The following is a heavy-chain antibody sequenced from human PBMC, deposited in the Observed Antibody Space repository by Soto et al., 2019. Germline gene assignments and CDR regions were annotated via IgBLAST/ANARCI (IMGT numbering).Heavy chain of an antibody. CDR3: ARRPYYDFWSGYYTSFDY. V-gene: IGHV5-51*01. J-gene: IGHJ4*02. CDR2: IYPGDSDT. D-gene: IGHD3-3*01. Sequence: GESLKISCKGSGYSFTSYWIGWVRQMPGKGLEWMGIIYPGDSDTRYSPSFQGQVTISADKSISTAYLQWSSLKASDTAMYYCARRPYYDFWSGYYTSFDYWGQGTLVTVSS. CDR1: GYSFTSYW.